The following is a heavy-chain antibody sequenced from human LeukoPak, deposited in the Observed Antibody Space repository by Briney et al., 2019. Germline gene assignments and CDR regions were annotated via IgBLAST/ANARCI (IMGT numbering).Heavy chain of an antibody. CDR3: ARASENGSGREGAFDY. CDR2: INPNSGGT. CDR1: GYTFTGYY. J-gene: IGHJ4*02. V-gene: IGHV1-2*02. Sequence: ASVKVSCKASGYTFTGYYMHWVRQAPGQGLEWMGWINPNSGGTNYAQKFQGRVTMTRDTSISTAYMELSRLRSDDTAVYYCARASENGSGREGAFDYWGQGTLVTVSS. D-gene: IGHD3-10*01.